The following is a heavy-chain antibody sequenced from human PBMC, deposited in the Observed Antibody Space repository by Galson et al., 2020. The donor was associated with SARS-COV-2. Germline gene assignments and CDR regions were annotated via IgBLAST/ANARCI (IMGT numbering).Heavy chain of an antibody. J-gene: IGHJ5*01. CDR1: GDSISSPFYY. D-gene: IGHD3-10*01. CDR2: IYYRGNT. V-gene: IGHV4-39*01. Sequence: SETLSLTCTVSGDSISSPFYYWGWIRQPPGKGLEWIGSIYYRGNTFHNPSLKSRVTISVETSKNQFSLKLNSVTAADTSIYYCARRPGRDLDPYNWFDSWGRGTLVTVSS. CDR3: ARRPGRDLDPYNWFDS.